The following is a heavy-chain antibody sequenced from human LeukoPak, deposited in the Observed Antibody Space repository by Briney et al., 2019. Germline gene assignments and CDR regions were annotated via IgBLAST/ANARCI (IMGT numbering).Heavy chain of an antibody. Sequence: PGGSLRLSCAASGFVFSNYGMHWLRQAPGKGLEWVAFVRYGGSNEYYADSVEGRFTISRDNSKNTLFLHMNSLRAEDTAVYSCAKESGSGYHSEGPHYWGLGTLVTVSS. V-gene: IGHV3-30*02. CDR3: AKESGSGYHSEGPHY. D-gene: IGHD6-19*01. J-gene: IGHJ4*02. CDR2: VRYGGSNE. CDR1: GFVFSNYG.